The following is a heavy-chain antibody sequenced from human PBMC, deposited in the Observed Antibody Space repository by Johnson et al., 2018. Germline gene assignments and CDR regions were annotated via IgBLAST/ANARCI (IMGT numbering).Heavy chain of an antibody. CDR3: ARGPSSSPGNGGIQY. D-gene: IGHD6-13*01. Sequence: QVQLQESGPGLVKPSEILSLTCTVSGGSISSYFWSWIRQPAGKGLEWIGRIYSSGNPSYNPSFKSRVTMSVDTSKNQFSLTMSSVTAADTAVYYCARGPSSSPGNGGIQYWGQGTLVSVSS. CDR2: IYSSGNP. CDR1: GGSISSYF. J-gene: IGHJ1*01. V-gene: IGHV4-4*07.